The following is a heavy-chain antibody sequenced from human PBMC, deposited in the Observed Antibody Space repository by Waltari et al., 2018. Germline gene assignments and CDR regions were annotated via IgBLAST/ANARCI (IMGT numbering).Heavy chain of an antibody. CDR3: ARDHGGIDY. D-gene: IGHD3-16*01. CDR2: IYHSGST. V-gene: IGHV4-38-2*02. J-gene: IGHJ4*02. CDR1: CYSISSGYS. Sequence: QVQLQESGPGLVKPSETLSLTCTVSCYSISSGYSWGWIRQPPGKGLEWIGSIYHSGSTHYNPSLKSRVTISVDTSKNQFSLKLSSVTAADTAVYYCARDHGGIDYWGQGTLVTVSS.